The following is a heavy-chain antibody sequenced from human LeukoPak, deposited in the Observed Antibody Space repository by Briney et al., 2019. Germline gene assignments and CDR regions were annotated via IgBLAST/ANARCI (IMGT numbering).Heavy chain of an antibody. J-gene: IGHJ4*02. D-gene: IGHD3-16*02. Sequence: PGGSLRLSCVDSGFTFSSYEMNWVRQAPGRGLEWVANIEPDGSEKYYVDSVKGRFTISRDNAKNSLYLQMNSLRAEDTAVYYCARASRWGDLSLGYWGQGTLVTVSS. CDR1: GFTFSSYE. V-gene: IGHV3-7*04. CDR2: IEPDGSEK. CDR3: ARASRWGDLSLGY.